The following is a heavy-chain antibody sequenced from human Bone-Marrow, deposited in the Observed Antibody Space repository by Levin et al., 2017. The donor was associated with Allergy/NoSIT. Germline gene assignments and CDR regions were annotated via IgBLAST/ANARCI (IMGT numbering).Heavy chain of an antibody. J-gene: IGHJ3*02. V-gene: IGHV4-39*07. CDR2: IYYSGST. Sequence: SETLSLTCTVSGGSISSSSYYWGWIRQPPGKGLEWIGSIYYSGSTYYNPSLKSRVTISVDTSKNQFSLKLSSVTAADTAVYYCAGGGRLGEKVRGVIPYDAFDIWGQGTMVTVSS. CDR1: GGSISSSSYY. D-gene: IGHD3-10*01. CDR3: AGGGRLGEKVRGVIPYDAFDI.